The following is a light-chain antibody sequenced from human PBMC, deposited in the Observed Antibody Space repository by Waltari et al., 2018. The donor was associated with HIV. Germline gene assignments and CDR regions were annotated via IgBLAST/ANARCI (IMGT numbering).Light chain of an antibody. J-gene: IGLJ2*01. V-gene: IGLV2-8*01. CDR3: SSYAGRNNRLV. Sequence: QSALTQPPSASGSPGQSVTISCTGTRNDVGKYASVSWYQQHPGKAPKLLIYEVTQRPSGVPDRFSGSKSDNTASLTVSGLQAEDEADYYCSSYAGRNNRLVFGGGTKLTVL. CDR2: EVT. CDR1: RNDVGKYAS.